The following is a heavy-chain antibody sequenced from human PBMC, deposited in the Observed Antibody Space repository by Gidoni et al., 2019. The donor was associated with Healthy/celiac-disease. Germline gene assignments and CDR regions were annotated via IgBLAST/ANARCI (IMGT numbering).Heavy chain of an antibody. CDR1: GFTFSSYW. Sequence: EVQLVESGGGLVQPGGSLRLSCAASGFTFSSYWMHWVRQAPGKGLVWVSRINSDGSSTSYADSVKGRFTISRDNAKNTLYLQMNSLRAEDTAVYYCARDYPGVDSSNRYYYYGMDVWGQGTTVTVSS. V-gene: IGHV3-74*01. J-gene: IGHJ6*02. D-gene: IGHD6-13*01. CDR3: ARDYPGVDSSNRYYYYGMDV. CDR2: INSDGSST.